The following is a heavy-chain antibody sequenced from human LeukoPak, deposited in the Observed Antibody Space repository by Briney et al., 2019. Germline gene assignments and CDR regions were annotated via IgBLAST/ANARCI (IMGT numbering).Heavy chain of an antibody. CDR3: ARVPLSDATGHYYPH. Sequence: ASVKVSCKPSGYTFTNYGMHWVRQAPRQSPEWMGWINTGNGNTKSSQKFQDRVTLTRDTSASTAYMELNSLNSEDTAVYYCARVPLSDATGHYYPHWGQGTLVTVSS. J-gene: IGHJ1*01. CDR1: GYTFTNYG. D-gene: IGHD3-10*01. V-gene: IGHV1-3*04. CDR2: INTGNGNT.